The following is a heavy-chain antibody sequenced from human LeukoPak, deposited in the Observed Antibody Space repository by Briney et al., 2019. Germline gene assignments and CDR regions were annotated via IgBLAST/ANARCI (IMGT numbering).Heavy chain of an antibody. CDR2: IKQDGSQK. V-gene: IGHV3-7*01. CDR3: ARDFAN. CDR1: GFTFSNYW. Sequence: GGSLRLSCAASGFTFSNYWMSWVRQPPGKGLEWVANIKQDGSQKYYVDSVKGRFTISRDNAKSSLYLQMNSLRAEDTAVYYCARDFANWGQGTLVTVSS. D-gene: IGHD3-3*01. J-gene: IGHJ4*02.